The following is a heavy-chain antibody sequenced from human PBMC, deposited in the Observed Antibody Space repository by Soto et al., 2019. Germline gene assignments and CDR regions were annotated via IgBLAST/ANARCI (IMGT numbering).Heavy chain of an antibody. D-gene: IGHD3-10*01. CDR2: IYYSGST. CDR3: AGSYHASGLSAFDI. V-gene: IGHV4-59*08. CDR1: GGSISSYY. J-gene: IGHJ3*02. Sequence: PSETLSLTCTVSGGSISSYYWSWIRQPPGKGLEWIGYIYYSGSTNCNPSLKSRVTMSVDTSKNQFSLKLSSVTAADAAVYYCAGSYHASGLSAFDIWGQGTMVTVSS.